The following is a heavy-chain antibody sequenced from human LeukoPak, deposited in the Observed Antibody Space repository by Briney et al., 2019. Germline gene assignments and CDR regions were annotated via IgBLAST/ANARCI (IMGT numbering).Heavy chain of an antibody. V-gene: IGHV3-48*01. J-gene: IGHJ4*02. CDR2: ISSSSSTI. Sequence: PGGSLRLSCVASGFSFSNYAMHWVRQAPGKGLEWVSYISSSSSTIYYADSVKGRFTISRDNAKNSLYLQMNSLRAEDTAVYYCAREINWNYDYWGQGTLVTVSS. D-gene: IGHD1-7*01. CDR3: AREINWNYDY. CDR1: GFSFSNYA.